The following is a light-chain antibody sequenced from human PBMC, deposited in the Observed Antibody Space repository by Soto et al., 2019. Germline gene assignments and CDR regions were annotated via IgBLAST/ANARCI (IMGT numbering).Light chain of an antibody. CDR3: QQYDDWPET. Sequence: EIVMTQSPATLSVSPGERATLSCRASQNVRSNLAWYQQKPGQAPRLLIYGASTRATGIPARFSGRGSGTECILTISSLQSEDFAVYYCQQYDDWPETFGQGTKVDI. J-gene: IGKJ1*01. V-gene: IGKV3-15*01. CDR1: QNVRSN. CDR2: GAS.